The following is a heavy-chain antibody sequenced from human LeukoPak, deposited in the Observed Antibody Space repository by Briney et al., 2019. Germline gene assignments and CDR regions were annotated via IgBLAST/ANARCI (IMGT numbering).Heavy chain of an antibody. CDR3: ARDFFMITFGGAIGY. CDR1: GYTFTGYY. Sequence: SSVKVSCKASGYTFTGYYMHWVRQAPGQGLEWMGRINPNSGGTNYAQKFQGRVTMTRDTSISTAYMELSSLRSEDTAVYYCARDFFMITFGGAIGYWGQGTLVTVSS. D-gene: IGHD3-16*01. V-gene: IGHV1-2*06. J-gene: IGHJ4*02. CDR2: INPNSGGT.